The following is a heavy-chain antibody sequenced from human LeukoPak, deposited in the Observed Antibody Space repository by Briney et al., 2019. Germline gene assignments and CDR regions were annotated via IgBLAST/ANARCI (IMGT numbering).Heavy chain of an antibody. V-gene: IGHV1-69*13. D-gene: IGHD5-12*01. CDR2: IIPVFNTA. Sequence: GASVKVSCKASASTFSTYAIHWVRQAPGQGLERMGEIIPVFNTADQAQKFQDRVTITADESTSTAYMELSSLRSEDTAVYYCARCPWQRDGQGAYYFDYWGQGTLVTVSS. CDR1: ASTFSTYA. CDR3: ARCPWQRDGQGAYYFDY. J-gene: IGHJ4*02.